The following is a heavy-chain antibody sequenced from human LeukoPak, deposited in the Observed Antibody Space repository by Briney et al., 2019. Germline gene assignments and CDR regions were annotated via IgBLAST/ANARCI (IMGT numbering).Heavy chain of an antibody. CDR2: IYSGGST. Sequence: GGSLRLSCAASGFTVSSNYMSWVRQAPGKGLEWVSAIYSGGSTYYADSVKGRFTISRDNSKNTVYLQMNSLRAEDTATYYCVPGNWFDPWGQGTLVTVSS. J-gene: IGHJ5*02. CDR3: VPGNWFDP. V-gene: IGHV3-66*01. CDR1: GFTVSSNY.